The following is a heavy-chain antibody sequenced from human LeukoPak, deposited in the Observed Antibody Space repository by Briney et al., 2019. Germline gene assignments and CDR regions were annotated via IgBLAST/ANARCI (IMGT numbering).Heavy chain of an antibody. D-gene: IGHD2-15*01. CDR1: GYSFTSYW. V-gene: IGHV5-51*01. Sequence: GESLRISCKGSGYSFTSYWLGWVRQMPGKGLEWMGNLYPGDSDTRYSPSFQGQVTISADKSISTAYLQWSSLKASDTAMYYCARHPIGRSPWYFDLWGRGTLVTVSS. J-gene: IGHJ2*01. CDR2: LYPGDSDT. CDR3: ARHPIGRSPWYFDL.